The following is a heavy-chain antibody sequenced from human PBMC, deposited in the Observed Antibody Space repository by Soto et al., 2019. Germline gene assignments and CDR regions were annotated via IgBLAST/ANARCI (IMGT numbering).Heavy chain of an antibody. D-gene: IGHD2-21*01. CDR3: ARSGVAMSHHYFYGMDV. CDR2: MSYDGSNK. V-gene: IGHV3-30-3*01. Sequence: GGSLRLSCAASGFTFTIYAIHWVRQAPGKGLEWVAVMSYDGSNKYYADSVKGRFTISRDTSENTLHLQMNSLRTEDTAAYYCARSGVAMSHHYFYGMDVWGQGTTVTV. J-gene: IGHJ6*02. CDR1: GFTFTIYA.